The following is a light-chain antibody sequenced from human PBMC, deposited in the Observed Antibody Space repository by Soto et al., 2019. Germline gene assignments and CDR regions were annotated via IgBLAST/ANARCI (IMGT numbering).Light chain of an antibody. CDR3: QQYNSYST. J-gene: IGKJ1*01. CDR2: DAS. CDR1: QNVNIW. Sequence: DIQLTQSPSTLSACVGDRVTITCRASQNVNIWLTWYQQRPGKAPKLLIYDASSLESGVPSRFSGSASGTEFTLTISSLQTDDFATYYCQQYNSYSTFGQGTKVDIK. V-gene: IGKV1-5*01.